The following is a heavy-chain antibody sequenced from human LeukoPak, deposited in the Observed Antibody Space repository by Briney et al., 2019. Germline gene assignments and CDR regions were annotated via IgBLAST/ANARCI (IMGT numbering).Heavy chain of an antibody. D-gene: IGHD3-10*01. Sequence: GASVKVSCKASGYTFTSYYMHWVRQAPGQGLEWMGIINPSGGSTSYAQKFQGRVTMTRDTSTSTVYMELSSLRSEDTAVYYCGRDDGYYGSGSYSPVFWGQGTMVTVSS. CDR1: GYTFTSYY. V-gene: IGHV1-46*01. CDR3: GRDDGYYGSGSYSPVF. CDR2: INPSGGST. J-gene: IGHJ3*01.